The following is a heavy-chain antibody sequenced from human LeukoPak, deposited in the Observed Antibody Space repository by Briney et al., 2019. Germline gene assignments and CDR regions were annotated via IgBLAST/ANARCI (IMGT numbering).Heavy chain of an antibody. J-gene: IGHJ4*02. V-gene: IGHV3-23*01. CDR3: AKLKQWQPQRYFFEY. D-gene: IGHD6-19*01. CDR1: GFTFDDYA. Sequence: PGGSLRLSCAASGFTFDDYAMSWVRQAPGKGLEWVSTFGGASTTSYADAVKGRVTISRDNSKNILYLQLNSLRAEDTAVYYCAKLKQWQPQRYFFEYWGQGALVTVAS. CDR2: FGGASTT.